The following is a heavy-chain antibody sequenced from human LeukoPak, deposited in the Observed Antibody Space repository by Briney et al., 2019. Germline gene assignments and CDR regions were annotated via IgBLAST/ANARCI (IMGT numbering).Heavy chain of an antibody. CDR3: ARGLYYGSGSYYNAPHWFDP. Sequence: ASVKVSCKASGYTFTSYYMHWVRQAPGQGLEWMGIINPSGGSTSYAQKLQGRVTMTRDTSTSTVYMELSSLRSEDTAVYYCARGLYYGSGSYYNAPHWFDPWGQGTLVTVSS. J-gene: IGHJ5*02. V-gene: IGHV1-46*01. D-gene: IGHD3-10*01. CDR2: INPSGGST. CDR1: GYTFTSYY.